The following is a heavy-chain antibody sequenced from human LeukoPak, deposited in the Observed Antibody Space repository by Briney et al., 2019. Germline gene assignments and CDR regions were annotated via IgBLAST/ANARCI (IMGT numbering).Heavy chain of an antibody. CDR3: AKDTLSARVRGVIDY. CDR2: ISGSGGST. CDR1: GFTFSSYA. V-gene: IGHV3-23*01. J-gene: IGHJ4*02. D-gene: IGHD3-10*01. Sequence: DPGGSLRLSCAASGFTFSSYAMSWVRQAPGKGLEWVSAISGSGGSTYYADSVKGRFTISRDNSKNTLYLQMNSLRAEDTAVYYCAKDTLSARVRGVIDYWGQGTLVTVSS.